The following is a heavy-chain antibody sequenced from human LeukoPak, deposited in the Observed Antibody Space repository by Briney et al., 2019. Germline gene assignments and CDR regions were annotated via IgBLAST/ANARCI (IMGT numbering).Heavy chain of an antibody. CDR2: ISGSGGST. Sequence: PGGSLRLSCAASGFTFSRDAMRWVRQAPGEGREWDGRISGSGGSTYYAYSVTGRFTISRDNSNNTLYLQMNSLRAEYTAGYYCAKDRSYYDSSGAFDIWGQGTMVTVSS. V-gene: IGHV3-23*01. D-gene: IGHD3-22*01. CDR1: GFTFSRDA. CDR3: AKDRSYYDSSGAFDI. J-gene: IGHJ3*02.